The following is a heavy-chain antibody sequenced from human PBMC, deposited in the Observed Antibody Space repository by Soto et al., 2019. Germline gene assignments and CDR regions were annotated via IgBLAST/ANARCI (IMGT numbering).Heavy chain of an antibody. Sequence: SETLSLTCTVSGGSISSYYWSWIRQPPGRGLEWIGYISYSGSTNYNPSLKSRVTISVDTSKNQFSLKLTSVTAADTAVYYCARIIASHCDYWGQGTLVTVSS. J-gene: IGHJ4*02. CDR2: ISYSGST. CDR1: GGSISSYY. CDR3: ARIIASHCDY. V-gene: IGHV4-59*01. D-gene: IGHD6-6*01.